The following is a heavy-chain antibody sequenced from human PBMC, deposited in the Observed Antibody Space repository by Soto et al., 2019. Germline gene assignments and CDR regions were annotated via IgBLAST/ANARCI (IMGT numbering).Heavy chain of an antibody. J-gene: IGHJ3*02. Sequence: EVQLVESGGGLVQPGRSLRLSCAASGFTFDDYAMHWVRQAPGKGLEWVSGISWNSGSIGYADSVKGRFTISRDNAKNSLYLQMNSLSAEDTALYYCAKDIYTRRGAFDIWGQGTMVTVSS. CDR2: ISWNSGSI. D-gene: IGHD3-10*01. CDR3: AKDIYTRRGAFDI. CDR1: GFTFDDYA. V-gene: IGHV3-9*01.